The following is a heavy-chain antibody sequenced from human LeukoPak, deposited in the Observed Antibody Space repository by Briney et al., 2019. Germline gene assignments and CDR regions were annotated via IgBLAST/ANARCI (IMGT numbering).Heavy chain of an antibody. CDR2: INSDGSST. J-gene: IGHJ6*03. D-gene: IGHD6-13*01. Sequence: GGSLRLSCAASGFTFSSYWMHWVRQAPGKGLVWVSRINSDGSSTSYADSVKGRFTISRDNAKNTLYLQMNSLRAQDTGVYYCARRIAAATSPYYYYIDVWGKGTTVTVSS. CDR3: ARRIAAATSPYYYYIDV. CDR1: GFTFSSYW. V-gene: IGHV3-74*01.